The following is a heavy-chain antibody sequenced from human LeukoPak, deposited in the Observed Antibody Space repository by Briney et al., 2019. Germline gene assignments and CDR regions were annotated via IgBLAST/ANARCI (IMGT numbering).Heavy chain of an antibody. CDR1: GFTFSSYA. D-gene: IGHD4-17*01. V-gene: IGHV3-23*01. J-gene: IGHJ4*02. CDR3: AKGTARATVTYGDY. CDR2: ISGSGGST. Sequence: GGSLRLSCAASGFTFSSYAMSWVRQAPGKGLEWVSAISGSGGSTYYADSVKGRFTISRDNSKNTLYLQMNSLRAEDTAVYYCAKGTARATVTYGDYWGQGTLVTVSS.